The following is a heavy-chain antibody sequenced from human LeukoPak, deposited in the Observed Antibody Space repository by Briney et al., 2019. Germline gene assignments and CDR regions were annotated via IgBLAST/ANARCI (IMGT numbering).Heavy chain of an antibody. CDR1: GGSISSGGYY. CDR2: IYYSGST. CDR3: ASADYDMAFDI. J-gene: IGHJ3*02. Sequence: SETLSLTCTVSGGSISSGGYYWSWIRQHPGKGLEWIGYIYYSGSTDYNPSLKSRFTMSVDTSKNQFSLKLSSVTAADTAVYYCASADYDMAFDIWGQGTMVTVSS. V-gene: IGHV4-31*03. D-gene: IGHD3-9*01.